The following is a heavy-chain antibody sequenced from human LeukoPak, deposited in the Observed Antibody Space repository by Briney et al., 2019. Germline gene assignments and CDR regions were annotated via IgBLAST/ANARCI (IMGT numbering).Heavy chain of an antibody. J-gene: IGHJ5*02. CDR1: RGTFSSYA. CDR3: ASAPRYSSSWPNNWFDP. Sequence: RASLKVSCKASRGTFSSYAISWVRQAPGQGREWMGGIIPIFVTANYAQKFQGRVTITADESTSTAYMELSSLRSEDTAVYFCASAPRYSSSWPNNWFDPWGQGTLVTVSS. D-gene: IGHD6-13*01. CDR2: IIPIFVTA. V-gene: IGHV1-69*13.